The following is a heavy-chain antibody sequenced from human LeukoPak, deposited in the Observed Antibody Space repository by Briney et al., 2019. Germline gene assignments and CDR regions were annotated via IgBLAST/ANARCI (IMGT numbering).Heavy chain of an antibody. Sequence: SETLSLTCAVYGGSFSGYYWSWIRQPPGKGLEWIGEINHSGSTNYNPSLKSRVTISVDTSKNQFSLKLSSVTAADTAVYYCAKDFGRRQYYDFWSGYPSPDWGMDVWGQGTTVTVSS. CDR1: GGSFSGYY. V-gene: IGHV4-34*01. CDR3: AKDFGRRQYYDFWSGYPSPDWGMDV. CDR2: INHSGST. D-gene: IGHD3-3*01. J-gene: IGHJ6*02.